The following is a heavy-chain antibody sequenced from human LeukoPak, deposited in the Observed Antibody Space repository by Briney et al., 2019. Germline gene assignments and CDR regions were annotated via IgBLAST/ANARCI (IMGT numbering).Heavy chain of an antibody. CDR2: IYYSGST. J-gene: IGHJ3*02. Sequence: SETLSLTCTVSGGSITNYYRTWIRRPPGKELEWIGFIYYSGSTNYSPSLKSRVTISVDTSKNQFSLKLSSVTAADTAVYYCASRSTIFGVDLPTDIWGQGTMVTVSS. CDR3: ASRSTIFGVDLPTDI. V-gene: IGHV4-59*01. CDR1: GGSITNYY. D-gene: IGHD3-3*01.